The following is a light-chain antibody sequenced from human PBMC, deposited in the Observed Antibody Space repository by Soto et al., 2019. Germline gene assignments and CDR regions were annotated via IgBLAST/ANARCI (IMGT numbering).Light chain of an antibody. CDR1: QSVGSD. CDR2: DAS. Sequence: EIVLTQSPATLSLSPGERATLSCRASQSVGSDLAWHQQKPGQAPRLLIYDASNRATGVPARFSGSGSGTDFTLTISSLEPEDFATYYCQQYHSYWTFGQGTKVEIK. CDR3: QQYHSYWT. J-gene: IGKJ1*01. V-gene: IGKV3-11*01.